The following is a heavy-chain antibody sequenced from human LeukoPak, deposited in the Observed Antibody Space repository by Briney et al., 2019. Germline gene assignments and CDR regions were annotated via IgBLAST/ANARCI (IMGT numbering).Heavy chain of an antibody. CDR1: GFTFSSYA. D-gene: IGHD3-22*01. V-gene: IGHV3-23*01. J-gene: IGHJ4*02. Sequence: PGGSLRLSCAASGFTFSSYAMSWVRQAPGKGLEWVSAISGSGGSTYYVDSVKGRFSISRDNSKKTLYLQMNSLRAEDTAVYYCAKATYYYDSSGYYSDYWGQGTLVTVSS. CDR2: ISGSGGST. CDR3: AKATYYYDSSGYYSDY.